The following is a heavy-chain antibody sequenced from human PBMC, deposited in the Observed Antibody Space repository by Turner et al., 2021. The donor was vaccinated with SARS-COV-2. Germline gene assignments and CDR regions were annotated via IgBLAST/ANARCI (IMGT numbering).Heavy chain of an antibody. D-gene: IGHD5-18*01. CDR1: GGSISSSSYY. CDR3: ARLMDTAMDYYGTDV. Sequence: QLQLQESGPGLVKPSETLSLTCPVSGGSISSSSYYWGGIRQPPGKGLEWIGNIYYSGSAYYNPSLKSRVTISVDPSKNQFSLKLTSVTAADTAVYYCARLMDTAMDYYGTDVWGQGTTVTVSS. CDR2: IYYSGSA. V-gene: IGHV4-39*01. J-gene: IGHJ6*02.